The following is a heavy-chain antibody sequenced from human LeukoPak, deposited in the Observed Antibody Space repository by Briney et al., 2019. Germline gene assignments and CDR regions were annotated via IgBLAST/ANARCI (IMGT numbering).Heavy chain of an antibody. D-gene: IGHD2-21*01. CDR1: GYSFTDYY. CDR2: INPNCGGT. V-gene: IGHV1-2*02. J-gene: IGHJ5*02. Sequence: ASVKVSCKASGYSFTDYYMHWVRQAPGQGLEWMGWINPNCGGTNSAQKFQGRVTMTRDTSITTVYMEVSWLTSDDTAIYYCARADRLHGGPYLIGPWGQGTLVTVSS. CDR3: ARADRLHGGPYLIGP.